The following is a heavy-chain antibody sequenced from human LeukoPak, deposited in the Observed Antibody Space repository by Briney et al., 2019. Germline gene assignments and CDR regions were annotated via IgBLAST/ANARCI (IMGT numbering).Heavy chain of an antibody. D-gene: IGHD1-26*01. Sequence: GGSLRLSCAASGFTFSNYPMHWVRQAPGKGREWVALISYDGSNKYYADSVKGRFTISRDNSKNTLYLQMNSLRAEDTAVYYCARGSGSYLYYFDSWGQGTLVTVSS. CDR1: GFTFSNYP. J-gene: IGHJ4*02. CDR2: ISYDGSNK. V-gene: IGHV3-30*04. CDR3: ARGSGSYLYYFDS.